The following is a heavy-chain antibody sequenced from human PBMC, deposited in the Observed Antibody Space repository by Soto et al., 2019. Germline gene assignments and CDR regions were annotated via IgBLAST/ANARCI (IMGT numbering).Heavy chain of an antibody. CDR2: IWYDGSNK. CDR3: ARTASAAPYYFDY. CDR1: GFTFSSYG. V-gene: IGHV3-33*01. D-gene: IGHD2-2*01. Sequence: QVQLVESGGGVVQPGRSLRLSCAASGFTFSSYGMHWVRQAPGKGLEWVAVIWYDGSNKYYADSVKGRFTISRDNSKNTMYLQMNSLRGEDTAVYYCARTASAAPYYFDYWGQGTLVTVSS. J-gene: IGHJ4*02.